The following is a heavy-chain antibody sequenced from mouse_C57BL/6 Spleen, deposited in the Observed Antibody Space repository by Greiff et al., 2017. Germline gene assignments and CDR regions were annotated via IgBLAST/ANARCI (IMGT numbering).Heavy chain of an antibody. CDR2: IYPRSGNT. CDR3: AREVLITTVVAKDWFAY. D-gene: IGHD1-1*01. Sequence: QVQLQQSGAELARPGASVKLSCKASGYTFTSYGISWVKQRTGQGLEWIGEIYPRSGNTYYNEKFKGKATLTADKSSSTAYMELRSLTSEDSAVYCCAREVLITTVVAKDWFAYWGQGTLVTVSA. V-gene: IGHV1-81*01. J-gene: IGHJ3*01. CDR1: GYTFTSYG.